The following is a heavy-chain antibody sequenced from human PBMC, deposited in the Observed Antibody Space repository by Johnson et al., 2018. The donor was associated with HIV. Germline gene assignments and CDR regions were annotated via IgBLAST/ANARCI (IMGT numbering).Heavy chain of an antibody. CDR2: ISYDGSNK. CDR3: AKDRYYDSSGPDAFDI. V-gene: IGHV3-30*18. Sequence: QEQLVESGGGVVQPGRSLRLSCAASGLTFSSYGMHWVRQAPGKGLEWVAVISYDGSNKYSADSVKGRFTVSRDNSENPVYLQMNSLRAEDTAVYYCAKDRYYDSSGPDAFDIWGQGTVVTVSS. D-gene: IGHD3-22*01. CDR1: GLTFSSYG. J-gene: IGHJ3*02.